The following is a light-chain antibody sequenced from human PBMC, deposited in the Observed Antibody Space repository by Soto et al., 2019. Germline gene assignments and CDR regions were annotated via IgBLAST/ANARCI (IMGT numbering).Light chain of an antibody. CDR3: QQSYSTPPA. J-gene: IGKJ4*01. V-gene: IGKV1-39*01. CDR2: TTS. CDR1: QSINSY. Sequence: DIQMTPSPSSLSASVGDRVTITCRASQSINSYLNWYQQKPGKAPKLLIYTTSSLQSGVPSRFSGSGSGTDFTLTISSLQPEDFANYYCQQSYSTPPAFGGGTKVEIK.